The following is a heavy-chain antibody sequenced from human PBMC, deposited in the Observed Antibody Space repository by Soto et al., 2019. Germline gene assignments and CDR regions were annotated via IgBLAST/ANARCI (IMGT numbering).Heavy chain of an antibody. CDR2: MNPNTGDT. J-gene: IGHJ4*02. D-gene: IGHD5-12*01. CDR3: ARGDGYIFDY. CDR1: GYTFISYD. V-gene: IGHV1-8*01. Sequence: QVQLVQSGAEWKKPGASVKVSCKASGYTFISYDINWVRQATGQGLEWMGWMNPNTGDTGYAQKFQGRVTMTRNTSINTAYLELRSLRSDDTAVYFCARGDGYIFDYWGQGTVVTVSS.